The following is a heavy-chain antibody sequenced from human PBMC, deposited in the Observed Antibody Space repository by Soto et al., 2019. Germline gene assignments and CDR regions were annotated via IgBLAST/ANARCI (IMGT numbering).Heavy chain of an antibody. CDR3: AKVGCSSTSCYSASYYYYYGMDV. CDR1: GFTFSSYA. CDR2: ISGSGGSI. Sequence: GGSLRLSCAASGFTFSSYAMSWVRQAPGKGLEWVSAISGSGGSIYYADSVKGRFTISRDNSKNTLYLQMNSLRAEDTAVYYCAKVGCSSTSCYSASYYYYYGMDVWGQGTTVTVSS. D-gene: IGHD2-2*01. V-gene: IGHV3-23*01. J-gene: IGHJ6*02.